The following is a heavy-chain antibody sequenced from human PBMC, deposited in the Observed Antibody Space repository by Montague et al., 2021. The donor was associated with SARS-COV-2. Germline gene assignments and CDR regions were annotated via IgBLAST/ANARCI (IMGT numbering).Heavy chain of an antibody. CDR1: GASVSSSD. CDR3: ARETMTADAFDI. V-gene: IGHV4-59*02. Sequence: SETLSLTCTVSGASVSSSDWGWIRQSPGKGLEWIGYFYSVGSTDNNPSLKSRVTISRDTSKNQFSLKVRSVTAADTAIYYCARETMTADAFDIWGQGTMVTVSS. CDR2: FYSVGST. J-gene: IGHJ3*02. D-gene: IGHD1-14*01.